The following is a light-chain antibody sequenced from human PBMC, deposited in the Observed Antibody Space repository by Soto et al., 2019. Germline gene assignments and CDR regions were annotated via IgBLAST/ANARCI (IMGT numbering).Light chain of an antibody. Sequence: IQVTQSPTTLSASVADRFTIACRASQSISRWVAWYQQKPGKAPKLLINETSNLESGVPSMISGSGSGTDFTLTISSLQPEDFATYYCLQCNSSPLTFGVGTKVDIK. CDR3: LQCNSSPLT. CDR2: ETS. J-gene: IGKJ4*02. CDR1: QSISRW. V-gene: IGKV1-5*01.